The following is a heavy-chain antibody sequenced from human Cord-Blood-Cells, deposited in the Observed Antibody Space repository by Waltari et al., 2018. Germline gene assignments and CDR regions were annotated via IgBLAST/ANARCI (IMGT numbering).Heavy chain of an antibody. D-gene: IGHD3-9*01. V-gene: IGHV4-34*01. CDR1: GGSFSGYY. J-gene: IGHJ5*02. CDR2: INHSGST. Sequence: QVQLQQWGAGLLKPSETLSLTCAAYGGSFSGYYWSWIRQPQGKRLGWIGEINHSGSTNYNPSLKSRVTISADTSKNQFSLKLSSVTAADTAVYYCARHFEQNYDILTGYYNWFDPWGQGTLVTVSS. CDR3: ARHFEQNYDILTGYYNWFDP.